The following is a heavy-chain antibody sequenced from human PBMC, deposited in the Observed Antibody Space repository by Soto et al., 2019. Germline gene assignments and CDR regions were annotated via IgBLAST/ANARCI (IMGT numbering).Heavy chain of an antibody. D-gene: IGHD6-13*01. J-gene: IGHJ4*02. V-gene: IGHV3-21*01. CDR2: ISSSSSYI. Sequence: GGSLRLSCAASGFTFSSYSMNWVRQAPGKGLEWVSSISSSSSYIYYADSVKGRFTISRDNAKNSLYLQMNSLRAEDTAVYYCARGVVFSSSWYDFDYWGQGTLVTVSS. CDR3: ARGVVFSSSWYDFDY. CDR1: GFTFSSYS.